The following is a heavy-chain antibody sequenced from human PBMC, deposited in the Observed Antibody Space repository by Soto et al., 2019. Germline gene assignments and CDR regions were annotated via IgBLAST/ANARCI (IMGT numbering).Heavy chain of an antibody. J-gene: IGHJ4*02. CDR3: ARGDSPVHFDH. Sequence: QVHLVQSGLEVKKPGASVKVSCKTSGYTFSNYGIAWVRQAPGQGLEWMGWINGYNANTNYAQKVQGRVTMTIDTSATTAYLELRSLRSDDTAVFYCARGDSPVHFDHWGQGTLVTVST. CDR2: INGYNANT. CDR1: GYTFSNYG. D-gene: IGHD4-4*01. V-gene: IGHV1-18*01.